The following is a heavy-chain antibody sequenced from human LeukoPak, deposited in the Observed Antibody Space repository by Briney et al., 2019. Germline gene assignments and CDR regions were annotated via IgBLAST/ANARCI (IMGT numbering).Heavy chain of an antibody. CDR2: INPSGGST. D-gene: IGHD5-18*01. V-gene: IGHV1-46*01. CDR3: ARDDTAMVKDDAFDI. J-gene: IGHJ3*02. CDR1: GYTFTSYY. Sequence: ASVKVSCKASGYTFTSYYMHWVGQAPGQGLEWMGIINPSGGSTSYAQKFQGRVTMTRDMSTSTVYMELSSLRSEDTAVYYCARDDTAMVKDDAFDIWGQGTMVTVSS.